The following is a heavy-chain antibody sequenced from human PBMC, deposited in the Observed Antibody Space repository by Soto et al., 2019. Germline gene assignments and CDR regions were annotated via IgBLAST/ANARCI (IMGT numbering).Heavy chain of an antibody. J-gene: IGHJ4*02. D-gene: IGHD4-17*01. CDR2: MNAYSGKT. V-gene: IGHV1-18*01. CDR3: VRDRLTVTGTKCFDY. CDR1: GYTFTSYG. Sequence: GASVKVSCKASGYTFTSYGISWVRQAPGQGLEWMGWMNAYSGKTDYAQKFQGRVTMTTDTFTSTAYMDLRSPSSDDTAVYYRVRDRLTVTGTKCFDYWGQGTMVTVSS.